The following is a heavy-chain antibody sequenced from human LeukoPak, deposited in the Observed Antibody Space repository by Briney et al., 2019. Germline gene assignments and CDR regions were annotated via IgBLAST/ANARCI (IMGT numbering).Heavy chain of an antibody. V-gene: IGHV1-2*02. CDR1: GYTFTSYG. J-gene: IGHJ4*02. CDR3: ARGFYGDYHFDY. Sequence: ASVKVSCKASGYTFTSYGISWVRQAPGHGLEWMGWINPNSGDTNYEQKFQGRVTMTRDTSITTAYMELSRLKSDDTAVYYCARGFYGDYHFDYWGQGTLVTVSS. CDR2: INPNSGDT. D-gene: IGHD4-17*01.